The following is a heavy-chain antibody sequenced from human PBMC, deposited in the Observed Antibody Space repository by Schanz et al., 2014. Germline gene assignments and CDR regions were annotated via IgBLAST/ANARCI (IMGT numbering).Heavy chain of an antibody. Sequence: QVHLVQAGAEVHKPGASLKISCKASGYTFTNFFLHWVRQAPGQVLEWMGRIVPILGIANYARKFQGRVAISADRSTSTAYMELSNLRAEDTGVYCCARGYGDAATDFWGQGTLVNGSS. CDR3: ARGYGDAATDF. V-gene: IGHV1-69*09. J-gene: IGHJ4*02. CDR2: IVPILGIA. D-gene: IGHD4-17*01. CDR1: GYTFTNFF.